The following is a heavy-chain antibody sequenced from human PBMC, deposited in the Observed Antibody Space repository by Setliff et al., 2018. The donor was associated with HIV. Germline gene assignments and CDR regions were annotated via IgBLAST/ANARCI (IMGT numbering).Heavy chain of an antibody. CDR2: IHYNGRT. CDR1: GDSITNDDYY. V-gene: IGHV4-39*01. J-gene: IGHJ3*02. Sequence: SETLSLTCTVSGDSITNDDYYWGWIRQPPGKGLEWIAIIHYNGRTYYDPSLKSRVTIFVDTSKTQFYLKLRSVTASDTAVYYCARHPTGPDAFDIWGQGTKVTVSS. CDR3: ARHPTGPDAFDI. D-gene: IGHD3-9*01.